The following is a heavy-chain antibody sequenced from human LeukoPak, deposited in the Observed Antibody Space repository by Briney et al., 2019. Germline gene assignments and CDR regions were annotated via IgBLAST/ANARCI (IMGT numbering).Heavy chain of an antibody. V-gene: IGHV5-51*01. CDR1: GYSFTSYC. J-gene: IGHJ4*02. CDR2: IYPGDSDT. CDR3: ARPGPQFDWLPIGGVLY. D-gene: IGHD3-9*01. Sequence: GESLKISCKGSGYSFTSYCIGWVRQMPGKGLEWMGIIYPGDSDTRYSPSFQGQVTISADKSISTAYLQWSSLKASDTAMYYCARPGPQFDWLPIGGVLYWGQGTLVTVSS.